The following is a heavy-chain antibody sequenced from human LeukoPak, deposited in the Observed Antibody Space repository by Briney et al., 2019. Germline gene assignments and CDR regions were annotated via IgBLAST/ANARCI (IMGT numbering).Heavy chain of an antibody. Sequence: PSETLSLTCAVYGGSFSGYYWSWIRQPPGKGLEWIGEINHSGSTNYNPSLKSRVTISVDTSKNQFSLKLSSVTAADTAVYYCARHGYYYDSSGYYVLYYYYYMDVWGKGTTVTISS. J-gene: IGHJ6*03. CDR2: INHSGST. V-gene: IGHV4-34*01. CDR1: GGSFSGYY. CDR3: ARHGYYYDSSGYYVLYYYYYMDV. D-gene: IGHD3-22*01.